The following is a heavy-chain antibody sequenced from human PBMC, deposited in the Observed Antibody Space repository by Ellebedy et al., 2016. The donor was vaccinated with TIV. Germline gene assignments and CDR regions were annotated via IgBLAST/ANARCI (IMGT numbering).Heavy chain of an antibody. CDR3: ARMVRGVMVDYYGMDV. D-gene: IGHD3-10*01. V-gene: IGHV1-18*04. CDR2: ISAYNGNT. CDR1: GYTFTGYY. Sequence: AASVKVSCKASGYTFTGYYMHWVRQAPGQGLEWMGWISAYNGNTNYAQKLQGRVTMTTDTSTSTAYMELRSLRSDDTAVYYCARMVRGVMVDYYGMDVWGQGTTVTVSS. J-gene: IGHJ6*02.